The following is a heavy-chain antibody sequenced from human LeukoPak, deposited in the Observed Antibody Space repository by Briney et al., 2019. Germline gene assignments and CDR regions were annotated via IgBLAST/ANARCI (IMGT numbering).Heavy chain of an antibody. CDR3: ATIGIVGATRNWFDP. CDR2: IIPIFGTA. J-gene: IGHJ5*02. D-gene: IGHD1-26*01. Sequence: ASVKVSCKASGGTFSTFAISWVRQAPGQGLEWMGGIIPIFGTANYAQKFQGRVTITADESTSTAYMELSSLRSEDTAVYYCATIGIVGATRNWFDPWGQGTLVTVSS. CDR1: GGTFSTFA. V-gene: IGHV1-69*13.